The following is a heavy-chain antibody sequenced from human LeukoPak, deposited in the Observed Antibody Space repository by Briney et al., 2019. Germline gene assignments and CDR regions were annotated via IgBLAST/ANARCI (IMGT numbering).Heavy chain of an antibody. CDR3: ARGSSGYLY. Sequence: SETLSLTCIVSGYSIGSDYFWGLVRQPPGKGLEWIGSIFHSGSVYYNPSLKSRVTISVDTSKNQFSLKLSSVTAADTAVYYCARGSSGYLYWGQGTLVTVSS. CDR2: IFHSGSV. CDR1: GYSIGSDYF. D-gene: IGHD6-19*01. V-gene: IGHV4-38-2*02. J-gene: IGHJ4*02.